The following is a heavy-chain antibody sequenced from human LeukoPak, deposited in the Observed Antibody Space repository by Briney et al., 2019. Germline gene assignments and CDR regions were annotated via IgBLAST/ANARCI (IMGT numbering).Heavy chain of an antibody. D-gene: IGHD6-6*01. V-gene: IGHV4-34*01. CDR3: ARIGYSSSSS. CDR1: GGSFSGYY. J-gene: IGHJ4*02. Sequence: SETLSLTCAVYGGSFSGYYWSWIRQPPGKGLEWIGEINHSGSTNYNPSLKSRVTIPVDTSKNQFSLKLSSVTAADTAVYYCARIGYSSSSSWGQGTLVTVSS. CDR2: INHSGST.